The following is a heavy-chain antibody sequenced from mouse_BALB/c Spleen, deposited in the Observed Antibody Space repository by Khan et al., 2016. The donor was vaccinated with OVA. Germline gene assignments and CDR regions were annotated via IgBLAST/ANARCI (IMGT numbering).Heavy chain of an antibody. Sequence: QIQLVQSGAELAKPGASVKMSCKASGYTFTNYWIHWVKQRPGQGLEWIGYINPSTGYTEYNQNFKDKATLTADKSSSTAYMQLSSLTSEDSAVYYCARSSLRYHFDYWGQGTTLTVSS. CDR2: INPSTGYT. J-gene: IGHJ2*01. CDR1: GYTFTNYW. D-gene: IGHD1-1*01. CDR3: ARSSLRYHFDY. V-gene: IGHV1-7*01.